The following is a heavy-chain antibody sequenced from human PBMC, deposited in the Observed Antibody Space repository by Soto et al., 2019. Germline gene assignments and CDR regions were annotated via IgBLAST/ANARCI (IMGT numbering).Heavy chain of an antibody. CDR1: GFTFTNAW. CDR3: TTDSYSTIIIVRFDY. V-gene: IGHV3-15*07. Sequence: GGSLRLSCAASGFTFTNAWINWVRQAPGKGLEWVGRIKSKTDGGATDYAEPVKGRFAISRDDSNNMVYLQMNSLKIEDTAVYYCTTDSYSTIIIVRFDYWGHGTLVTVSS. CDR2: IKSKTDGGAT. D-gene: IGHD3-22*01. J-gene: IGHJ4*01.